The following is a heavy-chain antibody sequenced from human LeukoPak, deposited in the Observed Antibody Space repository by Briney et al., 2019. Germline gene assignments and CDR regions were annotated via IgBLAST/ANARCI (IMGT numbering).Heavy chain of an antibody. D-gene: IGHD6-19*01. CDR2: ISSSSSYI. Sequence: PGGSLRLSCAASGFTFSSYSMNWVRQAPGKGLEWVSSISSSSSYIYYADSVKGRFTISRDNAKNSLYLQMNSLRAEDTAVYYCARALSGSYGLIDYWGQGTLVTVSS. CDR1: GFTFSSYS. CDR3: ARALSGSYGLIDY. V-gene: IGHV3-21*01. J-gene: IGHJ4*02.